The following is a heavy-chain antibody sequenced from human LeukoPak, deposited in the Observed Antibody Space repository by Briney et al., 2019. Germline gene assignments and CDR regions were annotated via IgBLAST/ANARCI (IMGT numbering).Heavy chain of an antibody. V-gene: IGHV3-20*04. Sequence: GGSLRLSCAASGFTFGDYGFSWVRQAPGKGLEWVSYINWSGDGTRYADSVKGRFTISRDNSKNTLYLQMNSLRAEDTAVYYCARSYDFWSGYLVYWGQGTLVTVSS. CDR1: GFTFGDYG. CDR2: INWSGDGT. J-gene: IGHJ4*02. CDR3: ARSYDFWSGYLVY. D-gene: IGHD3-3*01.